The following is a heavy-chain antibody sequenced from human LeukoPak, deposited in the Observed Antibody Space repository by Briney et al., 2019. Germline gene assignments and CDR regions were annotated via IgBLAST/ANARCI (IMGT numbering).Heavy chain of an antibody. D-gene: IGHD6-19*01. CDR2: IWYDGSNK. V-gene: IGHV3-33*06. Sequence: PGGSLRLXCAASGFTFSSYGMHWVRQAPGKGLEWVAVIWYDGSNKYYADSVKGRFTISRDNSKNTLYLQMNSLRAEDTAVYYCAKDARVTGYSSGWSDFDYWGQGTLVTVSS. J-gene: IGHJ4*02. CDR3: AKDARVTGYSSGWSDFDY. CDR1: GFTFSSYG.